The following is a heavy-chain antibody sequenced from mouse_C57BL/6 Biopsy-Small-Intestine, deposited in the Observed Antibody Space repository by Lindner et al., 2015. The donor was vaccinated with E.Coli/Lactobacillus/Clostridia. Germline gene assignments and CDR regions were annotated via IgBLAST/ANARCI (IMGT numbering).Heavy chain of an antibody. CDR2: IYPGDGDT. CDR3: AREGTGTGSFFYAMDY. D-gene: IGHD4-1*01. Sequence: VQLQESGPELVKPGASLKISCRASGYTFSTSWMNWVKQRPGKGLEWIGRIYPGDGDTDYNGEFKGKATLTADKSSSTAYMQLSSLTSDDSAVYFCAREGTGTGSFFYAMDYWGQGTSVTVSS. J-gene: IGHJ4*01. CDR1: GYTFSTSW. V-gene: IGHV1-82*01.